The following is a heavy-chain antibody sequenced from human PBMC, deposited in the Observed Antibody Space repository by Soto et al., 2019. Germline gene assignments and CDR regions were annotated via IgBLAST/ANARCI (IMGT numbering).Heavy chain of an antibody. V-gene: IGHV4-31*03. D-gene: IGHD6-13*01. J-gene: IGHJ4*02. CDR2: IYYSGST. CDR3: ARGYSSSWSAYYFDY. CDR1: GGSISSGGYY. Sequence: KTSETLSLTCTVSGGSISSGGYYWSWIRQHPGKGLEWIGYIYYSGSTYYNPSLKSRVTISVDTSKNQFSLKLSSVTAADTAVYYCARGYSSSWSAYYFDYWGQGTLVTVSS.